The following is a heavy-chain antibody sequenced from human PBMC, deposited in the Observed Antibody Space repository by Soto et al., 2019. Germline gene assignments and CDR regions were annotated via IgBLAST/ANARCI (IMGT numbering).Heavy chain of an antibody. CDR2: IKSKTDGGTT. CDR1: GFTFSNAW. V-gene: IGHV3-15*01. J-gene: IGHJ4*02. D-gene: IGHD4-17*01. Sequence: EVQLVESGGGLVKPGGSLRLSCAASGFTFSNAWMSWVRQAPGKGLEWVGRIKSKTDGGTTDYAAPVKGRFTISRDDSKNTLYLQMNSLKTEDTAVYYCVKDHDYGGPTGYWGQGTLVTVSS. CDR3: VKDHDYGGPTGY.